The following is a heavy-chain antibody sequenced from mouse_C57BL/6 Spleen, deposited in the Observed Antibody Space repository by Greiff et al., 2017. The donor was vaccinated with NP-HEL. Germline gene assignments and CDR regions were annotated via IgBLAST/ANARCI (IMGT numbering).Heavy chain of an antibody. CDR3: ARTESYYYGSSRAWFAY. D-gene: IGHD1-1*01. J-gene: IGHJ3*01. V-gene: IGHV1-80*01. Sequence: QVQLQQSGAELVKPGASVKISCKASGYAFSSYWMNWVKQRPGKGLEWIGQIYPGDGDTNYNGKFKGKATLTADKSSSTAYMQLSSLTSEDSAVYFCARTESYYYGSSRAWFAYWGQGTLVTVSA. CDR2: IYPGDGDT. CDR1: GYAFSSYW.